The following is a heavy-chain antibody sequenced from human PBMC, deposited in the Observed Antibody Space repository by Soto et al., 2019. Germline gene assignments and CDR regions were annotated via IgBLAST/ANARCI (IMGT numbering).Heavy chain of an antibody. Sequence: PSETLSLTCTVSGDSISNYYWSWIRQHPGKGLEWNGYIYYSGSIYYNLFLKSRVTISVDTSKNLFSLKLSSVTAADTAVYFCARMAAAATGSYYYYYGMDVWGQGTTVTVSS. D-gene: IGHD6-13*01. CDR1: GDSISNYY. J-gene: IGHJ6*02. V-gene: IGHV4-59*06. CDR3: ARMAAAATGSYYYYYGMDV. CDR2: IYYSGSI.